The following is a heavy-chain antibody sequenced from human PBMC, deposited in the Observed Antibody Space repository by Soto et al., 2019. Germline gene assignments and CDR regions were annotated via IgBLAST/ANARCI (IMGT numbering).Heavy chain of an antibody. J-gene: IGHJ6*03. CDR3: TTDPGYSSSWYYPDYYYYYYMDV. Sequence: GGSLRLSCAASGFTFSNAWMSWVRQAPGKGLEWVGRIKSKTDGGTTDYAAPVKGRFTNSRDDSKNTLYLQMNSLKTEDTAVYYCTTDPGYSSSWYYPDYYYYYYMDVWGKGTTVTVSS. CDR2: IKSKTDGGTT. D-gene: IGHD6-13*01. CDR1: GFTFSNAW. V-gene: IGHV3-15*01.